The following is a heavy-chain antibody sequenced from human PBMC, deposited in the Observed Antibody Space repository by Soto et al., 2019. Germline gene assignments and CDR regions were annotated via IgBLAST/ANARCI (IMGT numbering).Heavy chain of an antibody. V-gene: IGHV2-5*02. CDR2: IYRDDDK. CDR1: GFSVTTNGVG. J-gene: IGHJ4*02. Sequence: QITLKESGPTLVKPTQTLTLTCTVSGFSVTTNGVGVGWFRQPPGKALEWLALIYRDDDKRYRPSLKSRVTITKDNTTNQVVLTMTNMYPVDTATYYCAHTVARGAYWETFNYWGQGTLVTVSS. D-gene: IGHD1-26*01. CDR3: AHTVARGAYWETFNY.